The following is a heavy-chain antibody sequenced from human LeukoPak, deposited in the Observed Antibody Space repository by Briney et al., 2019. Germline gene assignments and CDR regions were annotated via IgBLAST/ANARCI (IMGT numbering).Heavy chain of an antibody. CDR3: ARDRVED. J-gene: IGHJ4*02. CDR2: IYSGGIT. V-gene: IGHV3-53*01. CDR1: GFTVSSNY. D-gene: IGHD3-10*01. Sequence: GGSLTLSCAASGFTVSSNYMSWVRQAPGKGLEWVSVIYSGGITYYADSVKGRFTISRDNSKDTLYLQMNSLRAEDTAMYYCARDRVEDWGQGTLVTVSS.